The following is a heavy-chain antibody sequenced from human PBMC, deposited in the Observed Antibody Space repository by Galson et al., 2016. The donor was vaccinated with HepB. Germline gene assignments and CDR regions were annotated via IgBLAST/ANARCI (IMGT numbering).Heavy chain of an antibody. D-gene: IGHD6-19*01. CDR2: IIPSTGGT. CDR3: ARPNSGGRYMLFAGFDI. V-gene: IGHV1-2*06. Sequence: SVKVSCKASGYTFTDYYLHWVRQAPGQGPEWMGRIIPSTGGTNYAQKFQDRVTMTRDTSISTAYMELSVLKSDDTAVYYCARPNSGGRYMLFAGFDIWGQGRMVTVSS. J-gene: IGHJ3*02. CDR1: GYTFTDYY.